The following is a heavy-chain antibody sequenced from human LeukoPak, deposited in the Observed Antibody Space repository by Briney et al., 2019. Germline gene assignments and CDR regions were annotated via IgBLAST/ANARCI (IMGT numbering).Heavy chain of an antibody. CDR3: ARDWGLRLGLDY. J-gene: IGHJ4*02. D-gene: IGHD3-16*01. CDR2: IKQDGSEK. V-gene: IGHV3-7*01. CDR1: GFTFSSSW. Sequence: GGSLRLSCAASGFTFSSSWMSWVRQAPGKGLEWVANIKQDGSEKYYVGSVKGRFTISRDNAKNSLYLQMNSLRAEDTAVYYCARDWGLRLGLDYWGQGTLVTVSS.